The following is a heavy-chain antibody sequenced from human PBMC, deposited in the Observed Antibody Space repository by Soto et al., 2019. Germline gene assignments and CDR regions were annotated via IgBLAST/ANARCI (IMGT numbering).Heavy chain of an antibody. J-gene: IGHJ4*02. CDR1: GGSISGHY. CDR3: ARVGSSGWSPDY. CDR2: IFYTGST. Sequence: SETLSLTXTVSGGSISGHYWIWIRQSPGRGLEWIGYIFYTGSTNYNPSLKSRVTLSVDTSKNQFSLRLSSVTAADTAVYYCARVGSSGWSPDYWGLGTLVTVSS. V-gene: IGHV4-59*11. D-gene: IGHD6-19*01.